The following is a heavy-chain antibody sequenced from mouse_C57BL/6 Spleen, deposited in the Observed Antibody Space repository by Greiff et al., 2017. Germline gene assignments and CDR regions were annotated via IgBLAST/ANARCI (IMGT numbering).Heavy chain of an antibody. CDR3: ARDDGYYAMDY. CDR2: ISYDGSN. Sequence: EVKLEESGPGLVKPSQSLSLTCSVTGYSITSGYYWNWIRQFPGNKLEWMGYISYDGSNNYNPSLKNRISFTRDTSKNPSFLKLNTVTTEDTATYYGARDDGYYAMDYWGQGTSVTVSS. CDR1: GYSITSGYY. J-gene: IGHJ4*01. V-gene: IGHV3-6*01.